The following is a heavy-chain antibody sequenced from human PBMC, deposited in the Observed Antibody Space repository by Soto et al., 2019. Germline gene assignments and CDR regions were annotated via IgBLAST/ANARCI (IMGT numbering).Heavy chain of an antibody. CDR3: ARDWQGAFDI. Sequence: ASVKVSCKASGGTFSSYAISWVRQAPGQGLEWMGGIIANNGNTNYAQKFQGRVTMTTDTSTSTAYMELRSLRSDDTAVYYCARDWQGAFDIWGQGTTVTVSS. V-gene: IGHV1-18*01. CDR2: IIANNGNT. J-gene: IGHJ3*02. CDR1: GGTFSSYA.